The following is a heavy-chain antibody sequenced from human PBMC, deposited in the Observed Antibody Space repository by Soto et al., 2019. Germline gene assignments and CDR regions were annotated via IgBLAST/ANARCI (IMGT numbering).Heavy chain of an antibody. J-gene: IGHJ6*02. CDR1: GGTFSSYA. CDR2: IIPIFGTA. Sequence: SVKVSCKASGGTFSSYAIRWVRQAPGQGLEWMGGIIPIFGTANYAQKFQGRVTITADESTSTAYMELSSLRSEDTAVYYCAREKTTGITNYYYGMDVWGQGTTVTVSS. CDR3: AREKTTGITNYYYGMDV. D-gene: IGHD4-17*01. V-gene: IGHV1-69*13.